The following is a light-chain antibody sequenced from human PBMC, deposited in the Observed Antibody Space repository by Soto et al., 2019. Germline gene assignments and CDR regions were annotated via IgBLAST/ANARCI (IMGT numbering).Light chain of an antibody. CDR3: RAFPSRNTYV. CDR1: SSDVGGYSH. V-gene: IGLV2-14*03. J-gene: IGLJ1*01. Sequence: QSALTQPASVSGSPGQSISISCTGTSSDVGGYSHVSWYQQHPGKAPKVMIYDVSNRPSGVSNRFSGSKSGNTAFLTISGLQAEDEADFYCRAFPSRNTYVFTPATKVTVL. CDR2: DVS.